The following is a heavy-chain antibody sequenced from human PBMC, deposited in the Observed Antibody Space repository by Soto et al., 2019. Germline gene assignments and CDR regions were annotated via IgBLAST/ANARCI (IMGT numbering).Heavy chain of an antibody. J-gene: IGHJ6*02. CDR3: ARSRQYSSSWYGGVYGMDV. V-gene: IGHV5-10-1*01. CDR2: IDPSDSYT. Sequence: PGESLKISCKGSGYSFTSYWISWVRQMPGKGLEWMGRIDPSDSYTNYSPSFQGHVTISADKSISTAYLQWSSLKASDTAMYYCARSRQYSSSWYGGVYGMDVWGQGTTVTVSS. D-gene: IGHD6-13*01. CDR1: GYSFTSYW.